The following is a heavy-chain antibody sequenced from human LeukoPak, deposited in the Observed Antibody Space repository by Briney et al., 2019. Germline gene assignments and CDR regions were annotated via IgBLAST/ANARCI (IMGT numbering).Heavy chain of an antibody. D-gene: IGHD2-21*02. V-gene: IGHV3-48*01. J-gene: IGHJ4*02. CDR1: GFTFNAFG. CDR2: IGTTSGAI. CDR3: ARFRTWGDKAFDY. Sequence: GGSLRLSCAASGFTFNAFGMNWVRQAPGTGLEWVSYIGTTSGAIYYADSVKGRFTISRDSAKNSLYLQMNSLRAEDTAVYYCARFRTWGDKAFDYWGQGTLVTVSS.